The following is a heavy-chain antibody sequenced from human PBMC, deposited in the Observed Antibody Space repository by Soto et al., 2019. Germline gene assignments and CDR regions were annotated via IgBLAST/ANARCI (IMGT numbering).Heavy chain of an antibody. CDR2: IYYSGGT. D-gene: IGHD4-17*01. J-gene: IGHJ4*02. V-gene: IGHV4-59*08. Sequence: QVQLQESGPGLVKPSETLSLTCTVSGGSISSYYWSWIRQPPGKGLEWIGYIYYSGGTNYNPSLKSRVTIAVAPSNNQFPLKLSSVPAADAAVYYWARRYGDYFDVWGQGTLVTVSS. CDR1: GGSISSYY. CDR3: ARRYGDYFDV.